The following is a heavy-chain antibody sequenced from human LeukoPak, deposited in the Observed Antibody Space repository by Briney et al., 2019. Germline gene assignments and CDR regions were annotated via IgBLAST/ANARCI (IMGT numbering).Heavy chain of an antibody. CDR1: GFIFNNYW. J-gene: IGHJ4*02. CDR3: ARDASRVVGATTDLDF. V-gene: IGHV3-7*03. CDR2: IKQDGSER. D-gene: IGHD1-26*01. Sequence: GGSLRLSCAASGFIFNNYWMTWGRQAPGKGLEWLANIKQDGSERYYLDSVKGRFTISRDNAKNSLYLQMNSLRAEDTAVYFCARDASRVVGATTDLDFWGQGTLVTVSS.